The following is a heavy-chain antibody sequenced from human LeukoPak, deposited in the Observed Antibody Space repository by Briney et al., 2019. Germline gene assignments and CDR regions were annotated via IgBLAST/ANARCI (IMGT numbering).Heavy chain of an antibody. V-gene: IGHV1-2*02. Sequence: ASVKVSCKASGYTFTDYYMHWVRQAPGQGLEWMGWINPNSGGTSYAQKFQGRVTMTRDTSISTAYMELSRLRSDDTAVYYCARDRGHRSNLDWFDPWGQGTLVTVSS. D-gene: IGHD2-2*01. J-gene: IGHJ5*02. CDR2: INPNSGGT. CDR1: GYTFTDYY. CDR3: ARDRGHRSNLDWFDP.